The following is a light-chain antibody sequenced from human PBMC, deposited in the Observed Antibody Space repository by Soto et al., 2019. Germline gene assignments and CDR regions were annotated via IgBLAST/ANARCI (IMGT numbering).Light chain of an antibody. Sequence: QSALTQPPSASGAPGPSVTISCTGTSSDVGGHNFVSWYQQHPGKAPKFLIYEVTKRPSGVPDRFSGSKSGITASLTVSGLQADDEAYYYCSAYAGNNNPVIFGGGTQLTVL. CDR1: SSDVGGHNF. CDR3: SAYAGNNNPVI. J-gene: IGLJ2*01. CDR2: EVT. V-gene: IGLV2-8*01.